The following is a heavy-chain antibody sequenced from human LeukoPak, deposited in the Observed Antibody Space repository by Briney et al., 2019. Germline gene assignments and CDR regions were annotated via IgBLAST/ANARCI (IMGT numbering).Heavy chain of an antibody. CDR1: GGSFSSYY. V-gene: IGHV4-59*08. CDR2: IYYSGST. Sequence: PSETLSLTCAVYGGSFSSYYWSWIRQPPGKGLEWIGYIYYSGSTNYNPSLKSRVTISVDTSKNQFSLKLSSVTAADTAVYYCASDSSGYMYYYYGMDVWGQGTTVTVSS. CDR3: ASDSSGYMYYYYGMDV. D-gene: IGHD3-22*01. J-gene: IGHJ6*02.